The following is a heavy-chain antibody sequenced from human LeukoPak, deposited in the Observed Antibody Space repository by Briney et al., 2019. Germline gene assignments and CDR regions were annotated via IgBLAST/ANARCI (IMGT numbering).Heavy chain of an antibody. CDR3: ATYDFWSGYYDAFDI. J-gene: IGHJ3*02. V-gene: IGHV3-30*02. Sequence: GGSLRLSCAASGFTFSSYGMHWVRQAPGKGLEWVAFIRYDGTNKYYTDSVQVRFIISRDNSKNTVYLRMNSLRGEDTAVYYCATYDFWSGYYDAFDIWGQGTMVTVSS. CDR1: GFTFSSYG. CDR2: IRYDGTNK. D-gene: IGHD3-3*01.